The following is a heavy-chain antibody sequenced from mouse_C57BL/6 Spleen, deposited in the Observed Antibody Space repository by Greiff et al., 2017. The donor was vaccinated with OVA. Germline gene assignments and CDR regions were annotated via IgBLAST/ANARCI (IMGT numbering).Heavy chain of an antibody. J-gene: IGHJ2*01. CDR3: ASGTLNY. CDR2: ISDGGSYT. Sequence: EVKLEESGGGLVKPGGSLKLSCAASGFTFSSYAMSWVRQTPEKRLEWVATISDGGSYTYYPDNVKGRFTISRDNAKNNLYLQMSHLKSEDTAMYYCASGTLNYWGQGTTLTVSS. V-gene: IGHV5-4*03. D-gene: IGHD4-1*01. CDR1: GFTFSSYA.